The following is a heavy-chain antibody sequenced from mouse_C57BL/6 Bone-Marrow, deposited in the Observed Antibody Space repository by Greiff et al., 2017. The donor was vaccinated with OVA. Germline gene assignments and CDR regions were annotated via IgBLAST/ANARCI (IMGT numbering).Heavy chain of an antibody. V-gene: IGHV1-59*01. CDR2: IDPSDSYT. CDR1: GYTFTSYW. J-gene: IGHJ4*01. D-gene: IGHD2-4*01. CDR3: ADDYDEVAGAMDY. Sequence: QVQLQQPGAELVRPGPSVKLSCKASGYTFTSYWMHWVKQRPGQGLEWIGVIDPSDSYTNYNQKFKGKATLTVDTSSSTAYMQLSSLTSEDSAVYYCADDYDEVAGAMDYWGQGTSVTVSS.